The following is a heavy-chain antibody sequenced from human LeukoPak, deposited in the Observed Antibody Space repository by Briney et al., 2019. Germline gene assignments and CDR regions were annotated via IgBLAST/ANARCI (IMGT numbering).Heavy chain of an antibody. Sequence: SETLSLTCAVYVGSFSGYYWSWIREPPGKGLEWIGEINHSGSTNYNTSLKIRITISVDTSKNQFSLELSSVTAADTAVYYCARGRSGWGQGTLVTVSS. V-gene: IGHV4-34*01. CDR2: INHSGST. CDR1: VGSFSGYY. D-gene: IGHD6-25*01. CDR3: ARGRSG. J-gene: IGHJ4*02.